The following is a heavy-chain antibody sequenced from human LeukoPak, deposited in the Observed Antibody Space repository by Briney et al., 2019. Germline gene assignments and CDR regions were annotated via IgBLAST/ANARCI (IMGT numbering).Heavy chain of an antibody. CDR1: GGSISSSSYY. J-gene: IGHJ4*02. D-gene: IGHD3-10*01. Sequence: PSETLSLTCTVSGGSISSSSYYRGWVRQPPGKGLEWIGSIYYSGSTYYNPSLKSRVTISVDTSKNQFSLKLSSVTAADTAVYYCARLGVDYWGQGTLVTVSS. CDR3: ARLGVDY. V-gene: IGHV4-39*01. CDR2: IYYSGST.